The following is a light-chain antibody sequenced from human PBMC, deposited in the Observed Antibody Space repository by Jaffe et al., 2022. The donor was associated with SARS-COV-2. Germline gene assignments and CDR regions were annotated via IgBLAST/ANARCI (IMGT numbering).Light chain of an antibody. CDR3: MLYMGGGISV. Sequence: QTVVTQEPSFSVSPGGTVTLTCGLSSGSVSTTYYPSWYQQTPGQAPRTLMYSTNTRSSGVPDRFSGSILGNKAALTITGAQADDESDYYCMLYMGGGISVFGGGTKLTVL. CDR1: SGSVSTTYY. CDR2: STN. V-gene: IGLV8-61*01. J-gene: IGLJ3*02.